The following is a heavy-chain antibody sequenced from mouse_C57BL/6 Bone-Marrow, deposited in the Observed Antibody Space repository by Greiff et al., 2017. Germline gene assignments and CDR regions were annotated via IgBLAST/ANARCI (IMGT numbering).Heavy chain of an antibody. V-gene: IGHV1-69*01. CDR2: IDPSDSYT. D-gene: IGHD1-1*01. Sequence: VQLQQPGAELVMPGASVKLSCKASGYTFTSYWMHWVQQRPGQGLEWIGEIDPSDSYTNYNQKFKGKSTLTVDKSSSTAYMQLSSLTSEDSAVYYCASEDYGSRTFAYWGQGTLVTVSA. J-gene: IGHJ3*01. CDR1: GYTFTSYW. CDR3: ASEDYGSRTFAY.